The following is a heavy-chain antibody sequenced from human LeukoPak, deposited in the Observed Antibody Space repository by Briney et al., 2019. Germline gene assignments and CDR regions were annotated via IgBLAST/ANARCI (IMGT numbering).Heavy chain of an antibody. CDR3: AILEMATFTSAFDI. V-gene: IGHV1-46*01. CDR2: INPSGGST. J-gene: IGHJ3*02. Sequence: ASVKVSCKASGYTFTSYYMHWVRQAPGQGLEWMGIINPSGGSTSYAQKFQDRVTMTRDMSTSTVYMELSSLRSEDTAVYYCAILEMATFTSAFDIWGQGTMVTVSS. CDR1: GYTFTSYY. D-gene: IGHD5-24*01.